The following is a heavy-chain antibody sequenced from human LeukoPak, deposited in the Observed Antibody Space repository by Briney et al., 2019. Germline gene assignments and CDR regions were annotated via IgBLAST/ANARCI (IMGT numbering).Heavy chain of an antibody. V-gene: IGHV1-69*13. CDR1: GGTFSSYA. D-gene: IGHD3-22*01. CDR2: IIPIFGTA. Sequence: SVKVSCKASGGTFSSYAISWVRQAPGQGLEWMGGIIPIFGTANYAQKFQGRVTITADESTSTAYMELSSLRSEDTAVYYCARDSARGYYDSSGSDAFDIWGQGTMVTVSS. J-gene: IGHJ3*02. CDR3: ARDSARGYYDSSGSDAFDI.